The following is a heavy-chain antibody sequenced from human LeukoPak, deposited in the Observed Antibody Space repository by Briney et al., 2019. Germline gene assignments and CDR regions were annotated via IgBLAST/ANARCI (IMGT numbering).Heavy chain of an antibody. Sequence: GGSLRLSCAASGFTFSSYSMNWVRQAPGKGLEWVSYISSSSSTIYYADSVKGRFTISRDNAKNSLYLQMNSLRAEDTAVYYCASLIVVVPAAISYYYYGMDVWGQGTTVTVSS. CDR3: ASLIVVVPAAISYYYYGMDV. V-gene: IGHV3-48*01. CDR1: GFTFSSYS. CDR2: ISSSSSTI. J-gene: IGHJ6*02. D-gene: IGHD2-2*02.